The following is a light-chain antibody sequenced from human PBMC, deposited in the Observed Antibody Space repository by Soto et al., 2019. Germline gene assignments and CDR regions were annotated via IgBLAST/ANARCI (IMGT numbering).Light chain of an antibody. CDR1: SSDVGGYNY. V-gene: IGLV2-8*01. CDR3: SSFAGSKNLV. Sequence: QSALTQPPSASGSPGQSVTISCTGTSSDVGGYNYVSWYQQHPGKAPKLTIYEVSKRPSGVPDRFSGSKSGNTASLTVSGLQTEDEADYYCSSFAGSKNLVFGGGTKLTVL. J-gene: IGLJ3*02. CDR2: EVS.